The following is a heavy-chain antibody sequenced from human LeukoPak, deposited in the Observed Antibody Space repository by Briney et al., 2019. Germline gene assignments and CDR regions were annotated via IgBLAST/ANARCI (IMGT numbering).Heavy chain of an antibody. CDR3: SRSQFDY. Sequence: GGSLRLSCATSGFPFSSYWMLWVRQAPGKGLEWVSRINGDGTTTTYADSVKGRFTNSRDNTENILYLQMDSLRAEDTAIYYWSRSQFDYWGQGVLVTVSS. CDR2: INGDGTTT. CDR1: GFPFSSYW. J-gene: IGHJ4*02. V-gene: IGHV3-74*01.